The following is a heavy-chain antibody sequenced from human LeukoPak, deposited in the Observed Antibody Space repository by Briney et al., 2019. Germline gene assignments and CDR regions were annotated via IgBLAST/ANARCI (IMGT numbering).Heavy chain of an antibody. J-gene: IGHJ4*02. D-gene: IGHD1-1*01. V-gene: IGHV3-23*01. CDR1: GFAFSSYA. Sequence: PGGPLRLSCAASGFAFSSYAMGWVRQAPGKGLEWVSSISGSTSSTYYADSVKGRFTISRDNSKTTLYPQMNSLRAEDTAVYYCARNVDLDYWGQGTLVTVSS. CDR3: ARNVDLDY. CDR2: ISGSTSST.